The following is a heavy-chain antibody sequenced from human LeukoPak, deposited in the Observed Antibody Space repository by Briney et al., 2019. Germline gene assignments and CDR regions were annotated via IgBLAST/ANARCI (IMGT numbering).Heavy chain of an antibody. J-gene: IGHJ4*02. CDR2: ISSSSSYI. D-gene: IGHD6-13*01. Sequence: PGGSLRLSCAASGFTFSSYSMNWFRQAPGKGLEWVSSISSSSSYIYYADSVKGRFTISRDNAKNSLYLQMNSLRAEDTAVYYCARGGIAAAGTWYWGQGTLVTVSS. CDR1: GFTFSSYS. CDR3: ARGGIAAAGTWY. V-gene: IGHV3-21*01.